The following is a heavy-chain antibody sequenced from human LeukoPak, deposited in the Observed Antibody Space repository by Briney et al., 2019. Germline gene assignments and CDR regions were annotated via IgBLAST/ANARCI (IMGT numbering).Heavy chain of an antibody. CDR1: GYSSTNYG. V-gene: IGHV1-18*01. CDR2: IHIYRGNT. Sequence: ASVKVSCKASGYSSTNYGISWVRQAPGQGLEWMGWIHIYRGNTNYAQKFQGRVTMTTDTSTSTVYMEVRGLRSDDTAMYYCARDVGITVANSFDPWGQGTLVTVSS. CDR3: ARDVGITVANSFDP. D-gene: IGHD6-13*01. J-gene: IGHJ5*02.